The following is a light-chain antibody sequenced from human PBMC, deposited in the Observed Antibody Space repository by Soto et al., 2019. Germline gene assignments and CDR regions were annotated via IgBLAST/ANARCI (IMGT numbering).Light chain of an antibody. Sequence: AIQMTQSPSSLSASIGDRVTITCRASQAIRNDLAWYQQKPGKAPKVLIYAASSVQSGVPSRFSGSGSGTDFTPTISSLQPEDFATYYCLQHYLYPLTFGGGTKVEIK. J-gene: IGKJ4*01. V-gene: IGKV1-6*01. CDR1: QAIRND. CDR3: LQHYLYPLT. CDR2: AAS.